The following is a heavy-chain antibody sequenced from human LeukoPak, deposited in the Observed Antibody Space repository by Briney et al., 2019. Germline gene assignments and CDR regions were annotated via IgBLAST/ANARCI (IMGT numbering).Heavy chain of an antibody. CDR1: GFTVSSNY. Sequence: GGSLRLSCAASGFTVSSNYMSWVRQAPGRGLEWVSVIYSGGTTYYADSVKGRFTISRDNSKNTLYLQMNSLRAEDTAVYYCARARDYGDYEYWGQGTLVTVSS. J-gene: IGHJ4*02. V-gene: IGHV3-53*01. CDR3: ARARDYGDYEY. D-gene: IGHD4-17*01. CDR2: IYSGGTT.